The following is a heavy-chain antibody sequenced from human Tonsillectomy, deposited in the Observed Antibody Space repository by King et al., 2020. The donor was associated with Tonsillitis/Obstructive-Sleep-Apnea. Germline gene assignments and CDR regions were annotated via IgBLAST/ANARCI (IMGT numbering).Heavy chain of an antibody. J-gene: IGHJ4*02. CDR3: ARAPYYGDDY. D-gene: IGHD4-17*01. Sequence: VQLQQWGAGLLRPSETLSLTCAVYGGSFSDNYWSWIRQPPGKGLEWIGEINHSGSTNYNPSLKSRVTISVDTSKNQFSLKLRSVTAADKAVYYCARAPYYGDDYWGQGTLVTVSS. V-gene: IGHV4-34*01. CDR2: INHSGST. CDR1: GGSFSDNY.